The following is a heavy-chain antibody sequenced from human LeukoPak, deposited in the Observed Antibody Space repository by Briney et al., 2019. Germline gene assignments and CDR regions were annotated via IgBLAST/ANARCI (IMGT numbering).Heavy chain of an antibody. D-gene: IGHD6-19*01. CDR3: ARERIGYSSGWYLGYFDY. CDR1: GGSISSYY. V-gene: IGHV4-59*01. CDR2: IYHSGST. Sequence: PSETLSLTCTVSGGSISSYYWSWIRQPPGKGLEWIGYIYHSGSTNYNPSLKSRVTISVDTSKNQFSLKLSSVTAADTAVYYCARERIGYSSGWYLGYFDYWGQGTLVTVSS. J-gene: IGHJ4*02.